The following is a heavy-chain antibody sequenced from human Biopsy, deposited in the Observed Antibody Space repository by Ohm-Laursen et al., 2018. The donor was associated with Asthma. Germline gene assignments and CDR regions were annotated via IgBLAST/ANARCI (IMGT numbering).Heavy chain of an antibody. CDR3: ARGQKSPGDRWFDP. CDR2: INPNSGGT. Sequence: ASVKVSCKTSGYTFIGYHIHWVRQAPGQGLEWMGRINPNSGGTNYAQEFQGRATMTSDTSISTAYMELSRLRSDDTALYYCARGQKSPGDRWFDPWGQGTLVTVSS. D-gene: IGHD7-27*01. V-gene: IGHV1-2*06. CDR1: GYTFIGYH. J-gene: IGHJ5*02.